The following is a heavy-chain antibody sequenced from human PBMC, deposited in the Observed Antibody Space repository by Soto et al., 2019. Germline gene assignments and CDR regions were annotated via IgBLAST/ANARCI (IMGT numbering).Heavy chain of an antibody. Sequence: QVQLVESGGGLVKPGGSLRLSCAASGFNFKDYYMTWFRQAPGKGLEYVSYISGSGSDTKYADSVKGRFTISRDNAENSLYLQMNNLRAEDTAVYYCARPNRMPGDWGQGTLVTVSS. CDR3: ARPNRMPGD. CDR1: GFNFKDYY. D-gene: IGHD2-2*01. J-gene: IGHJ4*02. V-gene: IGHV3-11*05. CDR2: ISGSGSDT.